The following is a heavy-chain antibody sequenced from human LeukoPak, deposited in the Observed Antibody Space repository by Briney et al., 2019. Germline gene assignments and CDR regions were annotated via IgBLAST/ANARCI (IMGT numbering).Heavy chain of an antibody. CDR1: GFTFSSYA. CDR3: AKDCTAMVMGDAFDV. J-gene: IGHJ3*01. Sequence: GGSLRLSCAASGFTFSSYAMSWVRQAPGKGLEWVSAISGSGGSTYYADSVKGRFTISRDNSKNTLYLQMNSLRAEDTAVYYCAKDCTAMVMGDAFDVWGQGTMVTVSS. CDR2: ISGSGGST. V-gene: IGHV3-23*01. D-gene: IGHD5-18*01.